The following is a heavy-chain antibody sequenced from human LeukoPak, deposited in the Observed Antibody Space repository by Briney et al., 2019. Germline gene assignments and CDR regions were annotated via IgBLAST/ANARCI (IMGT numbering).Heavy chain of an antibody. CDR2: ISGSSSTI. V-gene: IGHV3-48*04. J-gene: IGHJ4*02. CDR3: ARGLCGGDCYDY. D-gene: IGHD2-21*01. Sequence: TGGSLRLSCAASGFTFSNYNMNWVRQAPGKGLEWVSYISGSSSTIYYADSVKGRFTISRDNAKNSLYLQMNSLRAEDTAVYYCARGLCGGDCYDYWGQGTLVTVSS. CDR1: GFTFSNYN.